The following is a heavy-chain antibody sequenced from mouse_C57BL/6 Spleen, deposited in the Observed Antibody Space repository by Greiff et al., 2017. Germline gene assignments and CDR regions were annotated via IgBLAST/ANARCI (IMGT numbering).Heavy chain of an antibody. CDR3: ARDYYGSRYYFDY. V-gene: IGHV1-26*01. CDR2: INPNNGGT. D-gene: IGHD1-1*01. J-gene: IGHJ2*01. CDR1: GYTFTDYY. Sequence: VHVKQSGPELVKPGASVKISCKASGYTFTDYYMNWVKQSHGKSLEWIGDINPNNGGTSYNQKFKGKATLTVDKSSSTAYMELRSLTSEDSAVYYCARDYYGSRYYFDYWGQGTTLTVSS.